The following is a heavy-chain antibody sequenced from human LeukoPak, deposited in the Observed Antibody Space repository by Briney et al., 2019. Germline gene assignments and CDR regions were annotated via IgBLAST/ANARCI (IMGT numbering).Heavy chain of an antibody. V-gene: IGHV1-8*02. Sequence: GASVKVSCKASGYTFTSYGISWVRQAPGQGLEWMGWMNPNSGNTGYAQKFQGRVTMTRNTSISTAYMELSSLRSEDTAVYYCARDQRIRSGSGWNCWGQGTLVTVSS. CDR1: GYTFTSYG. CDR3: ARDQRIRSGSGWNC. D-gene: IGHD6-19*01. CDR2: MNPNSGNT. J-gene: IGHJ4*02.